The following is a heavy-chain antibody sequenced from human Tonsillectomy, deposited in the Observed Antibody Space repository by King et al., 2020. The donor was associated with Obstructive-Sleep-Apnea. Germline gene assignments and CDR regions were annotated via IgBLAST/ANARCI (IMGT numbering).Heavy chain of an antibody. CDR3: ARDGGYYYDSSGPRPNWFDP. CDR1: GFTFSDYA. D-gene: IGHD3-22*01. J-gene: IGHJ5*02. CDR2: ISYDGTNK. V-gene: IGHV3-30-3*01. Sequence: QLVQSGGGVVQPGRSLRLSCAASGFTFSDYAINWVRQAPGKGLEWVAVISYDGTNKYYADSVKGRFTISRDNSKNTLYMEMNSLRAEDTAVYYCARDGGYYYDSSGPRPNWFDPWGQGTLVTVSS.